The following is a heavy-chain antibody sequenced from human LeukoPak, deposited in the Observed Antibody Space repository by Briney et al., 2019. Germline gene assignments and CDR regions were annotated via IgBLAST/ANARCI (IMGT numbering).Heavy chain of an antibody. Sequence: GGSLRLSCAASGFTFSNYWMTWVRQAPGKGLEWVANIKQDGSDKYYVDSVKGRFNISRDNAKNSLYLQMNSLKTEDTGVYYCTSDPRQIAAADIWGQGTLVTVSS. V-gene: IGHV3-7*03. J-gene: IGHJ4*02. CDR2: IKQDGSDK. D-gene: IGHD6-13*01. CDR1: GFTFSNYW. CDR3: TSDPRQIAAADI.